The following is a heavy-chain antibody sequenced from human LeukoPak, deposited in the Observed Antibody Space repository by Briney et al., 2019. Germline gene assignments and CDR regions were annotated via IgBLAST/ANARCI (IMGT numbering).Heavy chain of an antibody. Sequence: PGGSLRLSCAASGFTFSSYSMNWVRQAPGKGLEWVSSISSSSSDIYDADSVKGRFTISRDNAKNSLYLQMSGLRAEDTAVYYCASQGRDYYYDSSGYSYYFDYWGQGTLVTVSS. CDR3: ASQGRDYYYDSSGYSYYFDY. J-gene: IGHJ4*02. D-gene: IGHD3-22*01. CDR1: GFTFSSYS. V-gene: IGHV3-21*01. CDR2: ISSSSSDI.